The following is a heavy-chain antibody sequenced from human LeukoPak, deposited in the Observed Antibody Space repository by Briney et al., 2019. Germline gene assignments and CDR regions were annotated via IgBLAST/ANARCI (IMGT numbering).Heavy chain of an antibody. CDR2: IIPIFGTA. J-gene: IGHJ4*02. D-gene: IGHD2-2*01. V-gene: IGHV1-69*05. CDR1: GGTFTSYV. CDR3: ARGGGYCSSTSCPEFDY. Sequence: GASVKVSCKASGGTFTSYVIRWVRQAPGQGLEWMGGIIPIFGTANSAQKFQGRVTITTDKSTSTAYMELSSLRSEDTAVYYCARGGGYCSSTSCPEFDYWGQGTLVTVSS.